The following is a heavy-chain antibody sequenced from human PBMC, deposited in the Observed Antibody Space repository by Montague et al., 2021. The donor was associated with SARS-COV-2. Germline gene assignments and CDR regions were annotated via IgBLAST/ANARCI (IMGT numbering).Heavy chain of an antibody. CDR2: T. V-gene: IGHV4-34*01. J-gene: IGHJ4*02. Sequence: TKYNPSLKRRVTISLDTSKNQFSLKLSSVTAADTAVYYCARGVPGYWGQGTLVTVSS. D-gene: IGHD4/OR15-4a*01. CDR3: ARGVPGY.